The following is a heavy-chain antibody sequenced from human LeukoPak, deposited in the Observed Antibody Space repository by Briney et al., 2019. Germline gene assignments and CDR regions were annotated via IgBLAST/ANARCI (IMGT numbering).Heavy chain of an antibody. J-gene: IGHJ3*02. V-gene: IGHV3-11*04. D-gene: IGHD6-13*01. CDR1: GFTFSDYY. CDR3: ARDSSSWSDAFDI. CDR2: ISSSGSTI. Sequence: PGGSLRLSCAASGFTFSDYYMSWIRQAPGKGLEWVSYISSSGSTIYYADSVKGRFTISRDNAKNSLYLQMNSLRAEDTAVYYCARDSSSWSDAFDIWGQGTMVTVSS.